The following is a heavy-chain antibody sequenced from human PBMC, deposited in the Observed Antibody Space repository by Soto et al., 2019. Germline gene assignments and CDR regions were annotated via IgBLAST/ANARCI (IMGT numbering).Heavy chain of an antibody. Sequence: SETLSLTCTVSGGSISSGGYYWSWIRQPPGKGLEWIGEIHHSGSIKYKPSLKSRVTISVDTSKNQFSLKLSSVTAADTAVYYCARDSDGDYSVFDYWGQGTLVTVSS. CDR1: GGSISSGGYY. CDR2: IHHSGSI. V-gene: IGHV4-61*08. CDR3: ARDSDGDYSVFDY. J-gene: IGHJ4*02. D-gene: IGHD4-17*01.